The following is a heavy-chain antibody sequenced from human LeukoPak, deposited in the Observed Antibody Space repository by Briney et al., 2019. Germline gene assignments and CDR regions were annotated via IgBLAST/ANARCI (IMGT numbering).Heavy chain of an antibody. Sequence: GGSLRLSCVASEFTLSAYYMTWIRQAPGKGLEWVSSISGGGGAIYYSDSVKGRFTISRDNAKNSLYLQMNSLRVEDTAVYYCAREDGYKGPFDFWGQGTLITVSS. CDR1: EFTLSAYY. V-gene: IGHV3-11*01. CDR3: AREDGYKGPFDF. D-gene: IGHD2-21*01. J-gene: IGHJ4*02. CDR2: ISGGGGAI.